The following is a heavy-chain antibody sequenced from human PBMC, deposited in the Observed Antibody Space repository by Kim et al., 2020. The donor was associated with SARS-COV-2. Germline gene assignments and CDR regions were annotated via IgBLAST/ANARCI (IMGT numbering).Heavy chain of an antibody. D-gene: IGHD3-9*01. Sequence: SVKVSCKASGGTFSSYAISWVRQAPGQGLEWMGGIIPIFGTANYAQKFQGRVTITADESTSTAYMELSSQRSEDTAVYYCARSKGNLRYFDWLGCYFDYWGQGTLVTVSS. CDR2: IIPIFGTA. J-gene: IGHJ4*02. CDR3: ARSKGNLRYFDWLGCYFDY. CDR1: GGTFSSYA. V-gene: IGHV1-69*13.